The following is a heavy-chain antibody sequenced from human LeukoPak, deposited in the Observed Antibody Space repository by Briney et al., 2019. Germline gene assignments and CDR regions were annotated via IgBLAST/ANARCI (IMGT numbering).Heavy chain of an antibody. J-gene: IGHJ4*02. CDR1: GYTFTSYY. D-gene: IGHD6-19*01. CDR2: INPSGGSA. CDR3: ARRPVLIAVAGSFDY. V-gene: IGHV1-46*01. Sequence: ASVKVSCKASGYTFTSYYMHWVRQAPGQGLEWMGIINPSGGSASYAQKFQGRVTMTRDTSTSTVYMELSSLRSEDTAVYYCARRPVLIAVAGSFDYWGQGTLVTVSS.